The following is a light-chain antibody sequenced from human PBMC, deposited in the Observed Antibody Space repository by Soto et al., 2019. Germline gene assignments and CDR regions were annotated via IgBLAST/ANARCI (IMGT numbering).Light chain of an antibody. CDR3: QQYKDWPLT. J-gene: IGKJ4*01. V-gene: IGKV3D-15*01. CDR1: QSVDSN. Sequence: EIVMTQSPATLSVSPGDGATLSCRASQSVDSNLAWYQQKPGQTPRLLIYGASTRPTGIPARFSGSGSGTEFTLPIISLQSEDSAVYYCQQYKDWPLTFGGGTKVEIK. CDR2: GAS.